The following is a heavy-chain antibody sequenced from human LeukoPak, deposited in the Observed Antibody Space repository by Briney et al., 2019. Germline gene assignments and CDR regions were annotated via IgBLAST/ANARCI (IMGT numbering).Heavy chain of an antibody. D-gene: IGHD6-6*01. Sequence: PGGSLRLSCAASGFTFSSYGMHWVRQASGKGLEWVAFISDDGSNKYYADSVKGRFTISRDNSKNTLYLQMNSLRAEDAAVYYCARDHSSSSFDYWGQGTLVTVSS. V-gene: IGHV3-30*03. CDR2: ISDDGSNK. CDR1: GFTFSSYG. J-gene: IGHJ4*01. CDR3: ARDHSSSSFDY.